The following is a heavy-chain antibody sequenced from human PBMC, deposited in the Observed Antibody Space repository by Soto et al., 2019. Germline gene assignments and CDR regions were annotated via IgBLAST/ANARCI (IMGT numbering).Heavy chain of an antibody. D-gene: IGHD1-1*01. CDR2: ISYDGSNK. CDR1: GFTFSSYA. V-gene: IGHV3-30-3*01. Sequence: GGSLRLSCAASGFTFSSYAMHWVRQAPGKGLEWVAVISYDGSNKYYAYSVKGRFTISRDNSKNALYLHMPGVRAEDPAVYYWASDLNWHPELCFDYWGQGTLVTVSS. CDR3: ASDLNWHPELCFDY. J-gene: IGHJ4*02.